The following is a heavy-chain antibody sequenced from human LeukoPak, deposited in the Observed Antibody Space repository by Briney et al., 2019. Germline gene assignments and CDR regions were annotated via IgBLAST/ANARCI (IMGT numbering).Heavy chain of an antibody. Sequence: LRLSCAASGFTFSSYEMNWVRQAPGKGLEWVGEINHSGSTNYNPSLKSRVTISGDTSENQFSLRLSSVTAADTAVYYCARASYSYDISGWVPFDYWGQGTLVTVSS. CDR1: GFTFSSYE. V-gene: IGHV4-34*01. J-gene: IGHJ4*02. CDR2: INHSGST. D-gene: IGHD3-22*01. CDR3: ARASYSYDISGWVPFDY.